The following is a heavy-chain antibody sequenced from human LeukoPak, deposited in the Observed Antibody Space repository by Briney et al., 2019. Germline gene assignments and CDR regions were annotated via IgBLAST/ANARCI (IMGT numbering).Heavy chain of an antibody. CDR2: MYHSGTT. J-gene: IGHJ4*02. CDR1: GYSIRSGHY. V-gene: IGHV4-38-2*02. Sequence: PSDTLSLTCTVSGYSIRSGHYWGWIRQPPGKGLEWIGSMYHSGTTSYNPSLKSRVTMAVDTSKNQFSLEPSSVTAADTAVYYCARVLDYYGSGTRDFDYWGQGTLVTVSS. D-gene: IGHD3-10*01. CDR3: ARVLDYYGSGTRDFDY.